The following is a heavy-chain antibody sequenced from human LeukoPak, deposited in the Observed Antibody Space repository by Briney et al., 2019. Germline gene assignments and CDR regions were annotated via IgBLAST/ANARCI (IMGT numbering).Heavy chain of an antibody. Sequence: GGSLRLSCAASGFTFSSYGMHWVRQAPGTGLEWVAVLSYDGRNKYYADSLKGRFTTSRDNSKNTLFLQMNSLRAEDTAVYYCAKDETRDAYNLGATDYWGQGTLVTVSS. D-gene: IGHD5-24*01. J-gene: IGHJ4*02. CDR2: LSYDGRNK. V-gene: IGHV3-30*18. CDR1: GFTFSSYG. CDR3: AKDETRDAYNLGATDY.